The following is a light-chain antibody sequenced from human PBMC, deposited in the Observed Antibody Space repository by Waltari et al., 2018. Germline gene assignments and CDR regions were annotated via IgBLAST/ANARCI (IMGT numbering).Light chain of an antibody. CDR1: QGISNY. CDR3: QQYYGYPLT. CDR2: DAS. Sequence: AMQITQAPSSLSASTGQQVTITCRASQGISNYLARYQQKPGKAPTPLSYDASTLQRGVPSRFSGSGSGTDFTLTISCLQSEDFATFYCQQYYGYPLTFGPGTKVDVK. V-gene: IGKV1-8*01. J-gene: IGKJ3*01.